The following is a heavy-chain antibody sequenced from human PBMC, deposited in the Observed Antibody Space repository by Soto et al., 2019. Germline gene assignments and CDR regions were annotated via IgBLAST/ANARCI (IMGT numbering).Heavy chain of an antibody. CDR1: GFTFISYG. CDR3: AKDYDSSGYYYPIDY. J-gene: IGHJ4*02. CDR2: ISYDGSNK. V-gene: IGHV3-30*18. D-gene: IGHD3-22*01. Sequence: GWSLRLSCAASGFTFISYGMHWVRQAPGKGLEWVAVISYDGSNKYYADSVKGRFTISRDNSKNTLYLQMNSLRAEDTAVYYCAKDYDSSGYYYPIDYWGQGTLVTVSS.